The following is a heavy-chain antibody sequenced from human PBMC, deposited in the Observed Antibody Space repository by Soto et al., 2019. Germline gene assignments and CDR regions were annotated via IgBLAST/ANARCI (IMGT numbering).Heavy chain of an antibody. D-gene: IGHD5-12*01. V-gene: IGHV4-34*01. CDR2: INHSGST. Sequence: ASETLSLTCAVYGGSFSGYYWSWIRQPPGKGLEWIGEINHSGSTNYNPSLKSRVTISVDTSKNQFSLKLSSVTAADTAVYYCARGLGYNNHWGQGTLVTVSS. CDR1: GGSFSGYY. CDR3: ARGLGYNNH. J-gene: IGHJ5*02.